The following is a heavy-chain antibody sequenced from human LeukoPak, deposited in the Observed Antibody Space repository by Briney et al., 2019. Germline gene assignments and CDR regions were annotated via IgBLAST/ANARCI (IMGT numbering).Heavy chain of an antibody. V-gene: IGHV3-23*01. CDR1: EFTFSSYP. CDR2: ISNSGGSI. Sequence: GGSLRLSCAASEFTFSSYPMSWVRQAPGKGLEWVSTISNSGGSIYYADSVKGRFTISRDNSKNTLYLQMNSLRAVDTAVYYCHKYSTSGTDSWGQGTLVTVSS. CDR3: HKYSTSGTDS. J-gene: IGHJ4*02. D-gene: IGHD6-6*01.